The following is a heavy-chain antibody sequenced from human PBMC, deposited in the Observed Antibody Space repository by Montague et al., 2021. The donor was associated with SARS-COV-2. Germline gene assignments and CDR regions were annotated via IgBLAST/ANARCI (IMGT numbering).Heavy chain of an antibody. V-gene: IGHV4-4*07. CDR2: VYTDEST. Sequence: SETLSLTCTVSGESISGFYCNWIWLPPAPGLELIWLVYTDESTNSNSTLYRQVNMSVATSTYEINVTLNSVTAADTAVDYCACGGVAAPPVVDYWGRGTLVTVSS. J-gene: IGHJ4*02. CDR1: GESISGFY. CDR3: ACGGVAAPPVVDY. D-gene: IGHD2-15*01.